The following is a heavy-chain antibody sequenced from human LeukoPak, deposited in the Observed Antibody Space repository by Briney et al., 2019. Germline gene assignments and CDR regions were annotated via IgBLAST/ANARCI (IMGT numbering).Heavy chain of an antibody. CDR2: MNPNSGNT. CDR1: GYTFTSYD. V-gene: IGHV1-8*01. Sequence: ASVNVSCKASGYTFTSYDINWVRQAPGQGLEWMGWMNPNSGNTGYAQKFQGRVTMTSNTSISTAYMELSSLRSEDTAVYYCARGIVVVPAAIRRFWFDLWGQGTLVTVSS. J-gene: IGHJ5*02. CDR3: ARGIVVVPAAIRRFWFDL. D-gene: IGHD2-2*02.